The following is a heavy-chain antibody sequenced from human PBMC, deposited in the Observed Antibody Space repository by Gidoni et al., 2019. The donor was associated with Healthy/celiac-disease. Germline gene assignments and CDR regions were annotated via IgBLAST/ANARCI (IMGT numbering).Heavy chain of an antibody. CDR1: GGSFSGYY. CDR2: INHSGST. CDR3: ARGRKPNYYGSGSYYNVGYYYYYGMDV. D-gene: IGHD3-10*01. J-gene: IGHJ6*02. V-gene: IGHV4-34*01. Sequence: LQQWGAGLLKPSETLSLTCAVYGGSFSGYYWSWIRQPPGKGLEWIGEINHSGSTNYNPSLKSRVTISVDTSKNQFSLKLSSVTAADTAVYYCARGRKPNYYGSGSYYNVGYYYYYGMDVWGQGTTVTVSS.